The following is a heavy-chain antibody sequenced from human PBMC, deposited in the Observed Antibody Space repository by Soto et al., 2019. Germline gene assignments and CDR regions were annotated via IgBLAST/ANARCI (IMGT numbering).Heavy chain of an antibody. D-gene: IGHD6-19*01. Sequence: PGGSLRLSCAASGFTFSSYAMHWVRQAPGKGLEWVAVISYDGSNKYYADSVKGRFTISRDNSKNTLYLQMSSLRAEDTAVYYCASTNSGWIIDYWGQGXLVTVSS. J-gene: IGHJ4*02. V-gene: IGHV3-30-3*01. CDR1: GFTFSSYA. CDR3: ASTNSGWIIDY. CDR2: ISYDGSNK.